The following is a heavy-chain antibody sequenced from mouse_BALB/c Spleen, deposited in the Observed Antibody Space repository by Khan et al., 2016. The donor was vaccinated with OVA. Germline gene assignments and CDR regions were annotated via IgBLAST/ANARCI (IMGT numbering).Heavy chain of an antibody. D-gene: IGHD3-1*01. CDR3: ARGGSSGPAWFAY. V-gene: IGHV3-6*01. CDR2: IRYDGDS. J-gene: IGHJ3*01. CDR1: GYSITSGYF. Sequence: VQLQESGPGLVKPSQSLSLTCSVTGYSITSGYFWNWIRQFPGNKLEWMGYIRYDGDSNYNPSLKNRISITRDTSTNQFFLKLNSVTPEDTATCYCARGGSSGPAWFAYWGQGTLVTVSP.